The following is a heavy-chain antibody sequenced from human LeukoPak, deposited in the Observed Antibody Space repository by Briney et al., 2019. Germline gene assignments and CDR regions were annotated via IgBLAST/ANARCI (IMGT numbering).Heavy chain of an antibody. Sequence: SVKVSCKASGFTFTSSAMQWVRQARGQRLEWIGWIVVGSGNTNYAQKFQERVTITRDMSTSAAYMELSSLRSEDTAVYYCAADCSGGSCSPNWGQGTLVTVSS. J-gene: IGHJ4*02. D-gene: IGHD2-15*01. V-gene: IGHV1-58*02. CDR3: AADCSGGSCSPN. CDR2: IVVGSGNT. CDR1: GFTFTSSA.